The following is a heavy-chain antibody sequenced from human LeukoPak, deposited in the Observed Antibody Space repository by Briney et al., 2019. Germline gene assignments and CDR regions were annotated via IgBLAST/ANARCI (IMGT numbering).Heavy chain of an antibody. CDR1: GGSFSSGDYY. Sequence: SQTLSLTCTVSGGSFSSGDYYWSWIRQPPGKGLEWIGYIYYSGSTYYNPSLKSRVTISVDTSKNQFSLRLSPVTAADTAVYYCARVLRGITPSTIYYYYYMDVWGKGTTVTVSS. CDR2: IYYSGST. V-gene: IGHV4-30-4*08. CDR3: ARVLRGITPSTIYYYYYMDV. J-gene: IGHJ6*03. D-gene: IGHD3-3*01.